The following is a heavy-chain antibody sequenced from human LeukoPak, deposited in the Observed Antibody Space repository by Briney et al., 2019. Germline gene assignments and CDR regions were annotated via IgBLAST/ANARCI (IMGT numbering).Heavy chain of an antibody. CDR1: GFTFSSYG. CDR3: AYVIAAAETFQH. J-gene: IGHJ1*01. Sequence: GGSLRLSCAASGFTFSSYGMHWVRQAPGKGLEWVAFIRYDGSNKYYADSVKGRFTISRDNSKNTLYLQMNSLRAEDTAVYYCAYVIAAAETFQHWGQGTLVTVSS. V-gene: IGHV3-30*02. D-gene: IGHD6-13*01. CDR2: IRYDGSNK.